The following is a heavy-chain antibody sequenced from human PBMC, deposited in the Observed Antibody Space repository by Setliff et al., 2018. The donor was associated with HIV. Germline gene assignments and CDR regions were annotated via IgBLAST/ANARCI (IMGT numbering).Heavy chain of an antibody. D-gene: IGHD6-6*01. Sequence: ASVMVSCKVRDRVSEHYVHWVRQSPGQGFQWMGRVDPQTGDTALVQQFQETVSLSADTSIATAFMQLFWLTTGDTATYYCARGPRTSESIDFWGRGTLVTVSS. J-gene: IGHJ4*02. CDR3: ARGPRTSESIDF. CDR2: VDPQTGDT. CDR1: DRVSEHY. V-gene: IGHV1-2*06.